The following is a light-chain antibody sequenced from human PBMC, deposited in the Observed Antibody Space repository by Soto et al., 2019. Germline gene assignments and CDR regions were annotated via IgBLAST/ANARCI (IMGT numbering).Light chain of an antibody. CDR1: SSNIGSHS. J-gene: IGLJ3*02. V-gene: IGLV1-44*01. Sequence: QSVLTQPPSASGTPGQRVTISCSGSSSNIGSHSVHWYQQLPGTAPKLLIYNNIQRPSRVPDRFSGSKSGTSASLAISGLQSEDEADYYCAAWDDSLSGPVFGGGTKLTVL. CDR2: NNI. CDR3: AAWDDSLSGPV.